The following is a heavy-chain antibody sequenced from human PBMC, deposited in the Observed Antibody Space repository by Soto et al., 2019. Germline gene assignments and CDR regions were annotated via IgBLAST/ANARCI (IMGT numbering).Heavy chain of an antibody. J-gene: IGHJ5*02. CDR1: GFTFSYYW. D-gene: IGHD1-26*01. V-gene: IGHV3-74*03. CDR3: ARVKSGSYDWFDP. Sequence: PGGSLRVSWAASGFTFSYYWMHWVRQAPGKGLVWVSRINPDGSATTYTDSVKGRLTISRDNARNTLYLQMNSLSAEDTAVYYCARVKSGSYDWFDPWGQGTLVTVSS. CDR2: INPDGSAT.